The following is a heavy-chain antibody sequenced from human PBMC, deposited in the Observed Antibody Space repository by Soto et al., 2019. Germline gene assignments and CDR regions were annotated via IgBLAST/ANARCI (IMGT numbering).Heavy chain of an antibody. CDR2: IYNIGTT. CDR1: GASMSSGGYF. V-gene: IGHV4-31*03. CDR3: VREGQQLMEVDH. J-gene: IGHJ4*02. D-gene: IGHD6-13*01. Sequence: SETLSLTCTVSGASMSSGGYFWSWIRQRPGKGLEWIGYIYNIGTTSYNPSLKSRVTMSIDMSKSQFSLRLASVTAADTAVYYCVREGQQLMEVDHWGQGTLVTVSS.